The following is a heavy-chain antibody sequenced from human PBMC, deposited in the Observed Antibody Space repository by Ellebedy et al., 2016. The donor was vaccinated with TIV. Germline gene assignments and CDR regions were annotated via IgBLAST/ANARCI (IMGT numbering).Heavy chain of an antibody. J-gene: IGHJ6*02. V-gene: IGHV6-1*01. CDR2: TYYRSKWST. CDR3: ARAEYTSIWAPCGLDV. Sequence: SQTLSLTCAISGDSVSSNSAAWNWIRQSPSRGLEWLGRTYYRSKWSTDYAESVKSRLTINPDTSTNQFSLQMNSVTPEDTAVYYCARAEYTSIWAPCGLDVWGHGTAVTVSS. CDR1: GDSVSSNSAA. D-gene: IGHD6-13*01.